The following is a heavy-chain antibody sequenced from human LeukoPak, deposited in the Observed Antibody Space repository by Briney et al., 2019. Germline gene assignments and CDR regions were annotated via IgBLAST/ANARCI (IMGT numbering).Heavy chain of an antibody. CDR1: GGSISSGSYY. CDR2: IYYSGST. J-gene: IGHJ5*02. V-gene: IGHV4-39*01. D-gene: IGHD2-2*02. CDR3: ARITRGYCSSTSCYTDWFDP. Sequence: SETLSLTCTVSGGSISSGSYYWGWIRQPPGKGLEWIGSIYYSGSTYYNPSLKSRVTISVDTSKNQFSLKLSSVTAADTAVYYCARITRGYCSSTSCYTDWFDPWGQRTLVTVSS.